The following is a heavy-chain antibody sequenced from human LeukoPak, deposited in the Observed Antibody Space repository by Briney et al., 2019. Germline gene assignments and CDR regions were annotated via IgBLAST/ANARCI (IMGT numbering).Heavy chain of an antibody. CDR2: ISGSGGST. D-gene: IGHD3-9*01. J-gene: IGHJ5*02. Sequence: PGGSLRLSCAAYGFTFSSYAMTWVRHAPGEGLEWVSTISGSGGSTYYADSVKGRFAISRDNSKDTLYLQMNSLRVEDTAVYYCAKAGTPVLTGYLNYFDPWGQGTLVTVSS. CDR3: AKAGTPVLTGYLNYFDP. V-gene: IGHV3-23*01. CDR1: GFTFSSYA.